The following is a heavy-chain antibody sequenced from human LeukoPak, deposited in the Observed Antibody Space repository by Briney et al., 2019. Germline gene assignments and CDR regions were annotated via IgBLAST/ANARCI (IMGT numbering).Heavy chain of an antibody. CDR1: GYTFTSYY. V-gene: IGHV1-46*01. CDR3: ARAPQDCSGGSCYSVSFDY. D-gene: IGHD2-15*01. Sequence: ASVKVSCKASGYTFTSYYMHWMRQAPGQGLEWMGIINPSGGSTSYAQKFQGRVTMTRDMSTSTVYMELSSLRSEDTAVYYCARAPQDCSGGSCYSVSFDYWGQGTLVTVSS. J-gene: IGHJ4*02. CDR2: INPSGGST.